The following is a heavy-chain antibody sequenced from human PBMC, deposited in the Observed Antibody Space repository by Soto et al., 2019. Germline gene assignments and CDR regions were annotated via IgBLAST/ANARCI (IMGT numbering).Heavy chain of an antibody. V-gene: IGHV1-69*01. D-gene: IGHD4-17*01. J-gene: IGHJ4*02. CDR3: ATRRWGTVTTYYFDY. CDR2: IMPIFGTA. Sequence: QVQLVQSGAEVKKPGSSVKVSCKASGGTFSSYAISWVRQAPGQGLEWMGGIMPIFGTANYAQKFQGRVTITADESTSTAYMELSSLRSEDTAVYYCATRRWGTVTTYYFDYWGQGTLVTVSS. CDR1: GGTFSSYA.